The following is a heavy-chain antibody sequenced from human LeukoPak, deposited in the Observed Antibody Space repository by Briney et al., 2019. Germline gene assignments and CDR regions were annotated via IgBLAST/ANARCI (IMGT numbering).Heavy chain of an antibody. Sequence: GGSLRLSCAASGFTFRNYWMTWVRQAPGKGLEWVANINQGGSVKYFVDSVKGRFTISRDNAKSLVYLQMNSLRAEDTAVYNCARIGYSSSSLDFWGRGTLVTVSS. CDR1: GFTFRNYW. J-gene: IGHJ4*02. V-gene: IGHV3-7*03. CDR2: INQGGSVK. CDR3: ARIGYSSSSLDF. D-gene: IGHD6-6*01.